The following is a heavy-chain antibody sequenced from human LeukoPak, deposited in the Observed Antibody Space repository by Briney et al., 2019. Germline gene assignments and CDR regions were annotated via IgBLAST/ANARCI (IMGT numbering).Heavy chain of an antibody. D-gene: IGHD4-17*01. CDR1: GFTFSSYE. V-gene: IGHV3-66*01. Sequence: GGSLRLSCAASGFTFSSYEMNWVRQAPGKGLEWVSVIYSGGDTYYADSVKGRFTISRDNSKNTLSLQMNSLRAEDTALYYCTYGGNFDYWGQGTLVTVSS. CDR3: TYGGNFDY. CDR2: IYSGGDT. J-gene: IGHJ4*02.